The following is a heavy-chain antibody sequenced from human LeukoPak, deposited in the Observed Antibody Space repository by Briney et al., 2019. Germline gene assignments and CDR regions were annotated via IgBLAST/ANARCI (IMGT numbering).Heavy chain of an antibody. Sequence: GGPLRLSSAASGFTFTSYGMHWVRQAPGKGLGWVAFIRYDGSNKYYADSVKGRFTISRDNSKNTLYLQMNSLRAEDTAVYYCAKADSSGWLTTLDYWGQGTLVTVSS. CDR3: AKADSSGWLTTLDY. J-gene: IGHJ4*02. CDR1: GFTFTSYG. V-gene: IGHV3-30*02. CDR2: IRYDGSNK. D-gene: IGHD6-19*01.